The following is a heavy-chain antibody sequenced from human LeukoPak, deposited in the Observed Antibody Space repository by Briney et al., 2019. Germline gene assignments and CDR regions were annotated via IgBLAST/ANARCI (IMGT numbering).Heavy chain of an antibody. J-gene: IGHJ4*02. CDR2: ISSDSSYI. V-gene: IGHV3-21*01. Sequence: PGGSLRLSCAASGFTFSDYTMTWVRQAPGKGLEWVASISSDSSYIDYADSVKGRFTISRDNAKNTLYLQMNSLRVEDTAVYYCAKPIYPSGYGSGYDYWGQGTLVTVSS. CDR1: GFTFSDYT. D-gene: IGHD3-10*01. CDR3: AKPIYPSGYGSGYDY.